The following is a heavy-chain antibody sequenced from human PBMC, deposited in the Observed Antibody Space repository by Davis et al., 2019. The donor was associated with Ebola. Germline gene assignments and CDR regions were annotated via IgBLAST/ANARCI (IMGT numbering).Heavy chain of an antibody. CDR2: ISYDGSNK. CDR1: GFTFSSYG. D-gene: IGHD5-12*01. J-gene: IGHJ4*02. V-gene: IGHV3-30*18. Sequence: PGGSLRLSCAASGFTFSSYGMHWVRQAPGKGLEWVAVISYDGSNKYYADSVKGRFTISRDNSKNTLYLQMNSLRAEDTAVYYCAKDRLRATSPFDYWGQGTLVTVSS. CDR3: AKDRLRATSPFDY.